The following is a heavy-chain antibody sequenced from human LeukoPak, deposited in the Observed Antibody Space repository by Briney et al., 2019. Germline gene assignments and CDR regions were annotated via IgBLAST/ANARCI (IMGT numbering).Heavy chain of an antibody. CDR2: INHSGST. J-gene: IGHJ4*02. Sequence: PSETLSLTCAVYGGSFSGYYWSWIRQSPGKGLEWIGEINHSGSTNYNPSLKSRVSISVDTSKNQFSLKLSSVTAADTAVYYCASYDFWSGYSFDYWGQGTLVTVSS. CDR1: GGSFSGYY. CDR3: ASYDFWSGYSFDY. V-gene: IGHV4-34*01. D-gene: IGHD3-3*01.